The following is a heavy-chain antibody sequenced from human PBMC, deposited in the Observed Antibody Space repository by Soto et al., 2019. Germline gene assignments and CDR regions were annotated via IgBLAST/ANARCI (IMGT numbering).Heavy chain of an antibody. J-gene: IGHJ4*02. V-gene: IGHV3-53*01. Sequence: GGSLRLSCAASGFTVSSNYMSWVRQAPGKGLEWVSVIYSGGSTYYADSVKGRFTISRDNSKNTLYLQMNSLRAEDTAVYYCARGEALGYCISTSCYALDYWGQGTLVTVSS. CDR2: IYSGGST. CDR1: GFTVSSNY. D-gene: IGHD2-2*01. CDR3: ARGEALGYCISTSCYALDY.